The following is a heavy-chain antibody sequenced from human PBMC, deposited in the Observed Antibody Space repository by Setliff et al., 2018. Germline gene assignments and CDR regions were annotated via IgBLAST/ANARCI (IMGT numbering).Heavy chain of an antibody. J-gene: IGHJ6*03. Sequence: ASVKVSCKASGYILSAYHVHWVRPAPGQGPEWVGCIRPLRGDTKSAQKFQGRRTMTGHASINTAFMELTGLTSDDTAVYYCARAPSGTGFYHFFSYMDVWGKGTTVTVSS. D-gene: IGHD1-7*01. CDR3: ARAPSGTGFYHFFSYMDV. CDR1: GYILSAYH. V-gene: IGHV1-2*02. CDR2: IRPLRGDT.